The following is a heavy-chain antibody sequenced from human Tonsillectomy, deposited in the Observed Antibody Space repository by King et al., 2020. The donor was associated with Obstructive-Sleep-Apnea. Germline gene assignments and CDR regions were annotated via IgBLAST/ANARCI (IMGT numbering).Heavy chain of an antibody. J-gene: IGHJ3*02. CDR3: ARDPGSSCFDI. D-gene: IGHD2-15*01. V-gene: IGHV1-46*01. Sequence: QLVQSGAEVKKPGASVRVSCKASGYTFTNHYIHWVRQAPGQGPEWMGIIYPTAGSTNYAQKFQGRVTMTGDTSTSTVYMDLSSLRSEDTALYYCARDPGSSCFDIWGQGTMVTVSS. CDR1: GYTFTNHY. CDR2: IYPTAGST.